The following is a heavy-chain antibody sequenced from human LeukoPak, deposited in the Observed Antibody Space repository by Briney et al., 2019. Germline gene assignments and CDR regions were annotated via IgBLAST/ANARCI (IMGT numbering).Heavy chain of an antibody. J-gene: IGHJ4*02. CDR3: ARHPKGGYRVY. V-gene: IGHV4-39*07. Sequence: SETLSLTCTVSGGSISSYYWGWIRQPPGKGLEWIGSIYYSGSTYYNPSLKSRVTISVDTSKNQFSLKLSSVTAADTAVYYCARHPKGGYRVYWGQGTLVTVSS. CDR2: IYYSGST. D-gene: IGHD3-22*01. CDR1: GGSISSYY.